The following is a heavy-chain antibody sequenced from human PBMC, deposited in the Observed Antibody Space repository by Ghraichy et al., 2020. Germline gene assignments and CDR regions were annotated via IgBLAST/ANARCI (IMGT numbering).Heavy chain of an antibody. J-gene: IGHJ4*02. Sequence: SETLSLTCAVYGGSFSGYYWSWIRQPPGKGLEWIGEINHSGSTNYNPSLKSRVTISVDTSKNQFSLKLSSVTAADTAVYYCATELTSGTGKVGGSSFDYWGQGTLVTVSS. D-gene: IGHD3-10*01. CDR2: INHSGST. V-gene: IGHV4-34*01. CDR1: GGSFSGYY. CDR3: ATELTSGTGKVGGSSFDY.